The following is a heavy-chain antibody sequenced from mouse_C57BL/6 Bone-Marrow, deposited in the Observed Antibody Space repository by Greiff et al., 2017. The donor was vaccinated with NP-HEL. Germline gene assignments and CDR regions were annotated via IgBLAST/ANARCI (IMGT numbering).Heavy chain of an antibody. CDR3: ACNYEGNMVDY. Sequence: EVMLVESGGGLVKPGGSLKLSCAASGFTFSSYTMSWVRQTPEKRLEWVATISGGGGNTYYPDSVKGRFTISRDNAKNTLYLQISSLRSEDTALYDCACNYEGNMVDYWGQGTSVTVAS. CDR2: ISGGGGNT. J-gene: IGHJ4*01. V-gene: IGHV5-9*01. CDR1: GFTFSSYT. D-gene: IGHD2-1*01.